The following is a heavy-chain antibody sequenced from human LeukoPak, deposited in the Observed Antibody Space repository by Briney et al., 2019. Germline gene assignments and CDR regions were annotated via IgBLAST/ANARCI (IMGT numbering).Heavy chain of an antibody. J-gene: IGHJ3*02. Sequence: PSETLSLTCAVYGGSFSGYYWSWIRQPPGKGLEWIGEINHSGSTNYNPSLKSRVTISVDTPKDQFSLKLSSVTAADTAVYYCARDRAWDSSGYYLGYDAFDIWGQGTMVTVSS. CDR1: GGSFSGYY. CDR3: ARDRAWDSSGYYLGYDAFDI. D-gene: IGHD3-22*01. CDR2: INHSGST. V-gene: IGHV4-34*01.